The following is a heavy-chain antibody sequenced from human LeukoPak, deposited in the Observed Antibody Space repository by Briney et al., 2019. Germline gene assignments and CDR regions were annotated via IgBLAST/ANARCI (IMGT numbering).Heavy chain of an antibody. Sequence: PGGSLRLSCVVSGFTLSSRWMMWVRQAPGKGLEWMTNINRDGSEKNYVDSVKGRFTITRDNAENSLYLQMNRLKVEDTAIYYCATYDSWSGYNIAYWGQGTLVTVSS. CDR2: INRDGSEK. CDR1: GFTLSSRW. V-gene: IGHV3-7*03. J-gene: IGHJ4*02. CDR3: ATYDSWSGYNIAY. D-gene: IGHD3-3*01.